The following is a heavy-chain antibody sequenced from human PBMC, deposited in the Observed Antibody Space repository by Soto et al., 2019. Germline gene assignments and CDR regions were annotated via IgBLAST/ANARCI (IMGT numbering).Heavy chain of an antibody. CDR2: IYYSGST. CDR1: GGSISSGGYY. CDR3: ARRAEPFWYFDL. J-gene: IGHJ2*01. Sequence: QVQLQESGPGLVKPSQTLSLTCTVSGGSISSGGYYWSWIRQHPGKGLEWIGYIYYSGSTYYNPSLKSRVTISVATSKNQFSLKLSSVTAADTAVYYCARRAEPFWYFDLWGRGTLVTVSS. V-gene: IGHV4-31*03.